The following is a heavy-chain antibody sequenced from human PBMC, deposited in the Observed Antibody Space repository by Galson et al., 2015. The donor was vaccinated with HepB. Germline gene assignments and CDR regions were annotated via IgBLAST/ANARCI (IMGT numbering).Heavy chain of an antibody. CDR1: GFTVSRSY. J-gene: IGHJ4*02. CDR2: ISTGTDL. CDR3: ARIFTSSWYFDH. V-gene: IGHV3-53*01. D-gene: IGHD6-13*01. Sequence: SLRLSCAASGFTVSRSYMAWVRQAPGKGLEWVSVISTGTDLYYADSVRGRFALARDNSKNSLYLQLNSLRADDTAVYYCARIFTSSWYFDHWGQGTLVTVSS.